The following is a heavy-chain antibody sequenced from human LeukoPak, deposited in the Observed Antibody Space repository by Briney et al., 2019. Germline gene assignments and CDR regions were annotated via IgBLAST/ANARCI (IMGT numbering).Heavy chain of an antibody. D-gene: IGHD3-22*01. CDR1: GFTFSSYA. J-gene: IGHJ4*02. V-gene: IGHV3-23*01. CDR2: ISGSGGST. Sequence: PGGSLRLSCAASGFTFSSYAMSWVRQAPGKGLEWVSAISGSGGSTYYADSVKGRFTISRDKSKNTLYLQMNSLRAEDTAVYYCAKDPTPYYYDSSDYYFDHWGQGSLFTVSS. CDR3: AKDPTPYYYDSSDYYFDH.